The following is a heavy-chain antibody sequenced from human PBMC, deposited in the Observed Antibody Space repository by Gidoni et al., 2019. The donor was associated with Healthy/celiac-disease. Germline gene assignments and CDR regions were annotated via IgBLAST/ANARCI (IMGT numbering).Heavy chain of an antibody. V-gene: IGHV4-59*08. J-gene: IGHJ4*02. CDR2: IYYSGST. CDR3: ARRTAVAGGFGY. Sequence: QVQLQESGPGLVKPSEPLSLTCTVSGGSISSYYWSWIRQPPGKGLEWIGYIYYSGSTNYNPSLKSRVTISLDTSKNQFSLKLRSVTAADTAVYYCARRTAVAGGFGYWGRGTLVTVSS. CDR1: GGSISSYY. D-gene: IGHD6-19*01.